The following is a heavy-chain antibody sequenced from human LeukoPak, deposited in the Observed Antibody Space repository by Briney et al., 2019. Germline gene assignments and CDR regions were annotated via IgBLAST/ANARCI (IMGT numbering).Heavy chain of an antibody. CDR1: GFTFSSYS. Sequence: PGGSLRLSCAASGFTFSSYSMNWVRQAPGKGLEWVSSISGSSSYIYYADSVKGRFTISRDNAKNSLYLQMNSLRAEDTAVYYCASRGSYGGGWFDPWGQGTLVTVSS. D-gene: IGHD1-26*01. CDR3: ASRGSYGGGWFDP. CDR2: ISGSSSYI. J-gene: IGHJ5*02. V-gene: IGHV3-21*01.